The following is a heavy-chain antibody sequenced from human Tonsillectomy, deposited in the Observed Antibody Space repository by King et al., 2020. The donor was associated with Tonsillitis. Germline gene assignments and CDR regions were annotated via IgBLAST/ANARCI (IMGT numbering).Heavy chain of an antibody. CDR2: INPNSGGT. D-gene: IGHD3-10*01. V-gene: IGHV1-2*02. Sequence: VQLVESGAEVKKPGASVKVSCKSSGYTFTGYYMHWVRQAPGQGLEWMGWINPNSGGTNSAQKFQGRVTMTRDTSISTAYMELSRLRSDDTAVYYWARDFQTMARGFVCGMDVWGQGTTGTVSS. CDR3: ARDFQTMARGFVCGMDV. CDR1: GYTFTGYY. J-gene: IGHJ6*02.